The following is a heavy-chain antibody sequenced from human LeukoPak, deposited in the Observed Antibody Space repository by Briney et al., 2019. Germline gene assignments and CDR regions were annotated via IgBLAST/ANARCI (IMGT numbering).Heavy chain of an antibody. CDR2: IYYSGST. J-gene: IGHJ4*02. V-gene: IGHV4-59*01. CDR1: GGSISRYH. D-gene: IGHD3-10*01. Sequence: SETLSLTCTVSGGSISRYHWSWLRQPPGKGLEWIGYIYYSGSTNYNPSLKSRVTISVDTSKNQFSLKPSSVTAADTAVYYCARVKGSYSFDYWGQGTLVTVSS. CDR3: ARVKGSYSFDY.